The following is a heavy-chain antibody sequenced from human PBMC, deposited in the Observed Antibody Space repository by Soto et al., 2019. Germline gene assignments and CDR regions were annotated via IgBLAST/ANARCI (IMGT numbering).Heavy chain of an antibody. CDR2: ISSSSSTI. V-gene: IGHV3-48*02. J-gene: IGHJ6*02. CDR3: ARDRGFYSGSERGGLGMDV. D-gene: IGHD1-26*01. CDR1: GFTFSSYS. Sequence: EVQLVESGGGLVQPGGSLRLSCAASGFTFSSYSMNWVRQAPGKGLEWGSYISSSSSTIYYADSVKGRFTISRDNAKNSLYLQMNSLRDEDTSVYYCARDRGFYSGSERGGLGMDVWGQGTTVTVSS.